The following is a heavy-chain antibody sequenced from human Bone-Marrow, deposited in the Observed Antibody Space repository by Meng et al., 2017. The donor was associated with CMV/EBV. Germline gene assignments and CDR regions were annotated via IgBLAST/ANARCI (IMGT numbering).Heavy chain of an antibody. CDR3: ARDLMDIVVVVAPPEYYYYGMDV. D-gene: IGHD2-15*01. V-gene: IGHV3-48*01. CDR2: ISTSSSTI. Sequence: GESLKISCAASGFTFSTYNMNWVRQAPGKGLEWISYISTSSSTIYYADSVKGRFTISRDNSKNTLYLQMNSLRAEDTAVYYCARDLMDIVVVVAPPEYYYYGMDVWGQGTTVTVSS. J-gene: IGHJ6*02. CDR1: GFTFSTYN.